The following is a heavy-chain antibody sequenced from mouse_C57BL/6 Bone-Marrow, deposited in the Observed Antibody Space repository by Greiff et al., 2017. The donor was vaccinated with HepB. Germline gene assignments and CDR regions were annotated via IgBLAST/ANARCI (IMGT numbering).Heavy chain of an antibody. CDR1: GYTFTSYW. CDR2: IHPNSGST. Sequence: QVQLQQPGAELVKPGASVKLSCKASGYTFTSYWMYWVKQRPGQGLEWIGMIHPNSGSTNYNEKFKSKATLTVDKSSSTAYMQLSSLTSEDSAVYYCARREFITTVVAEGYAMDYWGQGTSVTVSS. J-gene: IGHJ4*01. V-gene: IGHV1-64*01. D-gene: IGHD1-1*01. CDR3: ARREFITTVVAEGYAMDY.